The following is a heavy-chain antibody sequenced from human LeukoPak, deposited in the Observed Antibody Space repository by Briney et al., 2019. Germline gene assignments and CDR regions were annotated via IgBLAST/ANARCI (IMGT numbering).Heavy chain of an antibody. V-gene: IGHV4-4*02. D-gene: IGHD1-7*01. J-gene: IGHJ4*02. Sequence: SETLSLTCAVSGGSISSSNWWSWVRQPPGKGLEWIGEIYHSGSTNYNPSLKSRVTISVDTSKNQFSLKLNSVTAADTAVYYCARDSIHRRTTPFDYWGQGTLVTVSS. CDR3: ARDSIHRRTTPFDY. CDR2: IYHSGST. CDR1: GGSISSSNW.